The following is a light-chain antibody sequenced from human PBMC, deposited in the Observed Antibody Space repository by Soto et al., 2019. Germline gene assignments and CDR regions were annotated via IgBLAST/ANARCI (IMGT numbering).Light chain of an antibody. J-gene: IGKJ1*01. Sequence: EIVLTQSPGTLSSSPGERATLSCRASQSIDNRYLAWYQHQPGQAPRLLIYATSSRATGIPDRFGGSGAVTDFTLIINRLEPEDDAVYYCQQYFGTSWTFGQGTKVDI. CDR1: QSIDNRY. CDR3: QQYFGTSWT. CDR2: ATS. V-gene: IGKV3-20*01.